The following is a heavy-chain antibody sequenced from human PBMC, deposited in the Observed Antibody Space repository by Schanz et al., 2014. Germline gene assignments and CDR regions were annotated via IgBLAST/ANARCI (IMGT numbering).Heavy chain of an antibody. CDR3: ARDRGMTTSDYYYGMDV. CDR2: IYSSGST. CDR1: GGSISSGAYS. D-gene: IGHD4-17*01. V-gene: IGHV4-30-4*07. J-gene: IGHJ6*02. Sequence: QVQLQESGPRLVKPSQTLSLTCTVSGGSISSGAYSWSWIRQPPGKRPEWIGYIYSSGSTYYNPSLRSGVSMSIDTSKNQFHRKRRSATAADTAVYYCARDRGMTTSDYYYGMDVWGQGTTVTVSS.